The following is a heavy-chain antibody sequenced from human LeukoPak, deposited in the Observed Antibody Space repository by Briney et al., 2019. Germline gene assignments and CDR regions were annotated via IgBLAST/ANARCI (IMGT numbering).Heavy chain of an antibody. J-gene: IGHJ4*01. CDR1: GITLSNYG. CDR3: AKGIYSSGWSYFDY. Sequence: GGSLRLSWAVSGITLSNYGMSWVRQAPGKGLEWVSTLSGSGITTYYADSVKGRFTISRDNSKNTLYLQMNSLRAEDTAVYYCAKGIYSSGWSYFDYWGHGTLVTVSS. CDR2: LSGSGITT. V-gene: IGHV3-23*01. D-gene: IGHD6-19*01.